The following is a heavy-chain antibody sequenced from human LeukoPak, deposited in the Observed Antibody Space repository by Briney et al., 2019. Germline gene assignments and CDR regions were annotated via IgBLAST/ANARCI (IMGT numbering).Heavy chain of an antibody. CDR2: INPNSGGT. V-gene: IGHV1-2*02. D-gene: IGHD6-25*01. Sequence: ASVKVSCKASGYTFTGYYMHWVRQAPGQGLEWMGWINPNSGGTNYAQRFQGRVTMTRDTSISTAYMELSRLRSDDTAVYYCARDRAAAAPNWFDPWGQGTLVTVSS. CDR3: ARDRAAAAPNWFDP. J-gene: IGHJ5*02. CDR1: GYTFTGYY.